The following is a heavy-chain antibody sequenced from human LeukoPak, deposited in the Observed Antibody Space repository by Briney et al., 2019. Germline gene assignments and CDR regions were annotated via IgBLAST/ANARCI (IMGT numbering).Heavy chain of an antibody. J-gene: IGHJ4*02. CDR1: GGTFSSYA. D-gene: IGHD1-26*01. Sequence: SVKVSCKASGGTFSSYAISWVRQAPGQGLEWMGGIIPIFGTANYAQKLHGRVTMTTDTSTSTAYMELRSLRSDDTAVYYCARVIVAGALMWGQGTLVTVSS. V-gene: IGHV1-69*05. CDR3: ARVIVAGALM. CDR2: IIPIFGTA.